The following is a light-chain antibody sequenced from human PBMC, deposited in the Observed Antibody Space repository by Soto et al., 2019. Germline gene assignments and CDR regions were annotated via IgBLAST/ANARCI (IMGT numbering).Light chain of an antibody. CDR3: HQYNNWPFT. Sequence: EIMMTQSPVTLSVSPGERATLSCRASQSVNSNLAWYQQKPGQAPRLLIYGASTRATGIPASFIGNGSGTEFTLTASSLQPEDFAVYYCHQYNNWPFTFGPGTKVDIK. CDR1: QSVNSN. CDR2: GAS. V-gene: IGKV3-15*01. J-gene: IGKJ3*01.